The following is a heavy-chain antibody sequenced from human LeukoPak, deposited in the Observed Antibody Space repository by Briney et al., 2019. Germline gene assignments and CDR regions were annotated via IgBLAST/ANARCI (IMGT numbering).Heavy chain of an antibody. CDR2: IYYSGST. V-gene: IGHV4-59*01. Sequence: SETLSLTCTDPGGSTSRSYWSWIPQPPGKGLEWSGYIYYSGSTNYNPSLKSRVTISVDTSKNQFSLKLSSVTAADTAVYYCARLLIAVAGTDAFDIWGQGTMVTVSS. CDR3: ARLLIAVAGTDAFDI. CDR1: GGSTSRSY. J-gene: IGHJ3*02. D-gene: IGHD6-19*01.